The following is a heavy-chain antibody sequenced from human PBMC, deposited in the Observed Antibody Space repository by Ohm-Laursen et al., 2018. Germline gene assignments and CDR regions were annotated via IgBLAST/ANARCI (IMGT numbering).Heavy chain of an antibody. Sequence: SDTLSLTCTVSGGSITTYYWSWIRQPAEKGLEWIGRIYTTGSTNYNPSLKSRVTMSVDTSKNQFSLKLSSVTAADTAVYYCAKEGSGSYPYWGQGTRVTVSS. D-gene: IGHD1-26*01. J-gene: IGHJ4*02. CDR3: AKEGSGSYPY. CDR2: IYTTGST. V-gene: IGHV4-4*07. CDR1: GGSITTYY.